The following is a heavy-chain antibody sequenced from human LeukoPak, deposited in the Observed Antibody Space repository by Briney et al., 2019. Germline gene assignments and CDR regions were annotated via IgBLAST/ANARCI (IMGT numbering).Heavy chain of an antibody. V-gene: IGHV3-66*01. D-gene: IGHD1-26*01. Sequence: PGGSLRLSCAASGFTVFSNYISWVRRAPGKGRKWGSVIYSGGSTYYADSVKGRFTISRDNSKNTVYLQMKSLRAEDTAVYYCARDTGWETYYFDYWGQGTLVTVSS. CDR2: IYSGGST. CDR1: GFTVFSNY. CDR3: ARDTGWETYYFDY. J-gene: IGHJ4*02.